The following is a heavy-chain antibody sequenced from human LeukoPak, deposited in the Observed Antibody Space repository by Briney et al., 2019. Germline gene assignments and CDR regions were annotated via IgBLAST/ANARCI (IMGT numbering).Heavy chain of an antibody. D-gene: IGHD3-10*01. CDR3: ARDYYTSGSH. J-gene: IGHJ4*02. Sequence: PGGSLRLACAASGFTFSSSWMAWVRQTPGKGLGWVANINQAGSDKNYVDSVKGRFTISRENGKNSLYLQMNSLRAEDTALYYCARDYYTSGSHWGQGTLVIVSS. V-gene: IGHV3-7*01. CDR1: GFTFSSSW. CDR2: INQAGSDK.